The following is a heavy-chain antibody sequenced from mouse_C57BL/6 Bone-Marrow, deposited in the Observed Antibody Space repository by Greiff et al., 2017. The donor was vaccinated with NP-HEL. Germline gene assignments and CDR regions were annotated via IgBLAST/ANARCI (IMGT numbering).Heavy chain of an antibody. Sequence: EVKLMESGAELVKPGASVKLSCTASGFNIKDYYMHWVKQRTEQGLEWIGRIDPEDGETKYAPKFQGKATITADASSNTAYLQLSSLTSEDTAVYYCARIRLLQYYFDYWGQGTTLTVSS. CDR1: GFNIKDYY. D-gene: IGHD2-3*01. J-gene: IGHJ2*01. CDR3: ARIRLLQYYFDY. V-gene: IGHV14-2*01. CDR2: IDPEDGET.